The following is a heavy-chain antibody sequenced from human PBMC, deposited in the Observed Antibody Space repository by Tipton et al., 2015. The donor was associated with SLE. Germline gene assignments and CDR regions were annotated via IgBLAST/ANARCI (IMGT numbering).Heavy chain of an antibody. CDR2: IKSKTDGGTI. D-gene: IGHD3-10*01. J-gene: IGHJ4*02. Sequence: SLRLSCAASGFTFNKAWLSWVRQAPGKGLEWVSRIKSKTDGGTIDYAALVKGRFTISRDDSGNTLYLQMNSLKTEDTAVYYCSTNPTSGFWGQGTLVTVSS. CDR3: STNPTSGF. V-gene: IGHV3-15*01. CDR1: GFTFNKAW.